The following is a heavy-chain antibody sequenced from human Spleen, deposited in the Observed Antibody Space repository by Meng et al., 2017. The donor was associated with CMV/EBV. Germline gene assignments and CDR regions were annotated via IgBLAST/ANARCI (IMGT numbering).Heavy chain of an antibody. D-gene: IGHD4-17*01. V-gene: IGHV4-39*07. Sequence: SETLSLTCTVSGGSISNSGYYWGWIRQSPGKGLEWIGSIFYGGITYYNPSLKSRVTISLDTSKNQFSLELSSVTAADTALYYCVRELDYGDNAEDFWGQGTLVTVSS. CDR3: VRELDYGDNAEDF. CDR2: IFYGGIT. CDR1: GGSISNSGYY. J-gene: IGHJ4*02.